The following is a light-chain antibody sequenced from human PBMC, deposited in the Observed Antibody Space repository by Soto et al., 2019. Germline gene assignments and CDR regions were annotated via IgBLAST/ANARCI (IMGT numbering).Light chain of an antibody. CDR3: KLMRT. CDR1: QSVNRDY. CDR2: GAS. J-gene: IGKJ1*01. Sequence: EIVLTQSPGTLSLSPGERATLSCRASQSVNRDYSAWYQQKPGQAPRLLIYGASNRASGIPDRFSGSGSGTDLTLTLSRLEPADFAVYYCKLMRTFGQGTTVEIK. V-gene: IGKV3-20*01.